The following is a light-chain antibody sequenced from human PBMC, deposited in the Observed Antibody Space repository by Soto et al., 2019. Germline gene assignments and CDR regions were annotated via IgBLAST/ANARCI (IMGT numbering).Light chain of an antibody. CDR3: QQYGTLSLT. J-gene: IGKJ5*01. CDR1: QSVSSNY. V-gene: IGKV3-20*01. CDR2: GAS. Sequence: EIVLTQSPGTLSLSPGERATLSCRASQSVSSNYLAWYQQKPGQAPRLLIYGASNRATAIPDNFSGSGSGTDFTLTISRLEPEDFAVYYCQQYGTLSLTFGQGTRLEIK.